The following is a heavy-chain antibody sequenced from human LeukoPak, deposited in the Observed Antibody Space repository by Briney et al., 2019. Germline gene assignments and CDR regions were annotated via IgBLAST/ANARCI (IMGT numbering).Heavy chain of an antibody. V-gene: IGHV1-18*01. Sequence: GASVKVSCKASGYTFTSYGISWVRQAPGQGLEWMGWISAYNGSTNYAQKLQGRVTMTTDTSTSTAYMELRSLRSDDTAVYYCARDANGITMIVGPNYWGQGTLVTVSS. J-gene: IGHJ4*02. CDR2: ISAYNGST. D-gene: IGHD3-22*01. CDR1: GYTFTSYG. CDR3: ARDANGITMIVGPNY.